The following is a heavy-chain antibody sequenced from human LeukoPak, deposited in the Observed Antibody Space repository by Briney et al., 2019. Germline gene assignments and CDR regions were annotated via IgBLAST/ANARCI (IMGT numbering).Heavy chain of an antibody. D-gene: IGHD1-26*01. CDR1: RYTFTSYG. J-gene: IGHJ5*01. CDR3: ARVRGELNRVDC. V-gene: IGHV1-18*01. CDR2: ISAYNGNT. Sequence: ASVKVSCMACRYTFTSYGMSWVRQAPGQGLEWVGWISAYNGNTNYAQKLQGRLTMTTDRSTSTAYRELRSLKPDDTAVYYGARVRGELNRVDCWGQGTLVTV.